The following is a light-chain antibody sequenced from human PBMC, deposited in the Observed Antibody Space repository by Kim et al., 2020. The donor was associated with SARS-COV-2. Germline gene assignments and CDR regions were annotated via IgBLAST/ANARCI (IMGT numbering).Light chain of an antibody. V-gene: IGKV3-20*01. CDR2: GAS. Sequence: YAGQKATFSCRARQSVSTNYFAWAQQKPGQHPRHLLYGASSRATGIPDRFSGSWSETDFALNISRLDPEDFAVYYCNQYGSSPFAFGGGNKVDIK. CDR1: QSVSTNY. CDR3: NQYGSSPFA. J-gene: IGKJ4*01.